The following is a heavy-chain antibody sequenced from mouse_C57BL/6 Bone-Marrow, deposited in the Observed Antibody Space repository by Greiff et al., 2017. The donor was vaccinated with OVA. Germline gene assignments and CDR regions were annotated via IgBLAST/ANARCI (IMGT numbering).Heavy chain of an antibody. D-gene: IGHD1-2*01. CDR1: GYTFTSYG. Sequence: QVQLQQSGAELARPGASVKLSCKASGYTFTSYGISWVKQRTGQGLEWIGEIYPRSGNTYSNEKFKGKATLTADKSSSTAYLELRSLPSEDSAGYFWARPITSPRDYWGQGTTLTVSS. J-gene: IGHJ2*01. CDR2: IYPRSGNT. CDR3: ARPITSPRDY. V-gene: IGHV1-81*01.